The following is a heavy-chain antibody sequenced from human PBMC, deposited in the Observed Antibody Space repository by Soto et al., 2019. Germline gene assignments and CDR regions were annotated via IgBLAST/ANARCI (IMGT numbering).Heavy chain of an antibody. CDR3: ARDHPLSSSEDSYYYYGMDV. Sequence: ASVKVSCKASGGTFRSYAISWVRQAPGQGLEWTGGIIPIFGTANYAQKFQGRVTITADKSTSTAYMELSSLRSEDTAVYYCARDHPLSSSEDSYYYYGMDVWGQGTTVTVSS. D-gene: IGHD6-6*01. CDR1: GGTFRSYA. V-gene: IGHV1-69*06. CDR2: IIPIFGTA. J-gene: IGHJ6*02.